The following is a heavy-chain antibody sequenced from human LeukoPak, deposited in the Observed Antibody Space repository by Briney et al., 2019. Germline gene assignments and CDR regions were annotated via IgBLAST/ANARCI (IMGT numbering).Heavy chain of an antibody. Sequence: GGSLRLSCAASGFTVSSNYMSWVRQAPGKGLEWVSVIYSSGSTYYADSVKGRFTISRDNSKNTLYLQMNSLRSEDTAVYYCARGWRDSSIWSLFDYWGQGTLVTVSS. J-gene: IGHJ4*02. D-gene: IGHD6-13*01. CDR1: GFTVSSNY. V-gene: IGHV3-53*05. CDR3: ARGWRDSSIWSLFDY. CDR2: IYSSGST.